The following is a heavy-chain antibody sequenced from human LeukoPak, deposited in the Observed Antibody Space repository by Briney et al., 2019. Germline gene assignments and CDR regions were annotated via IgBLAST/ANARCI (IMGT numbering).Heavy chain of an antibody. V-gene: IGHV5-51*01. Sequence: GESLKISCKGSGYSFTSYWIGWVRQMPGKGLEWMGIIYSGDSDTRYSPSFQGQVTISADKSISTAYLQWSSLKASDTAMYYCARHRSSDPNYYYYYMDVWGKGTTVTVSS. D-gene: IGHD3-10*01. CDR3: ARHRSSDPNYYYYYMDV. CDR2: IYSGDSDT. CDR1: GYSFTSYW. J-gene: IGHJ6*03.